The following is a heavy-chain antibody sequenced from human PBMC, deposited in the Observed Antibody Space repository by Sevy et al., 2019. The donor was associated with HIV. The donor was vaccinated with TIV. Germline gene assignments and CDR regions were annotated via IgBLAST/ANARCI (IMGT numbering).Heavy chain of an antibody. CDR3: ARAITMIVVGTFDI. J-gene: IGHJ3*02. D-gene: IGHD3-22*01. CDR2: ISYDGSNK. Sequence: GGSLRLSCAASGFTFISYAMHWVRQAPGKGLEWVAVISYDGSNKYYADSVKGRFTISRDNSKNTLYLQMNSLRAEDTAVYYCARAITMIVVGTFDIWGQGTMVTVSS. CDR1: GFTFISYA. V-gene: IGHV3-30-3*01.